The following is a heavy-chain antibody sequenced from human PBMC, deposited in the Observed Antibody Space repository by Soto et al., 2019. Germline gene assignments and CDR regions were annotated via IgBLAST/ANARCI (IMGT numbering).Heavy chain of an antibody. D-gene: IGHD3-16*01. CDR2: ISYDGSNK. CDR3: AKDWGERWLGDAFDI. J-gene: IGHJ3*02. Sequence: QVQLVESGGGVVQPGRSLRLSCAASGFTFSSYGMHWVRQAPGKGLEWVAVISYDGSNKYYADSVKGRFTISRDNSKNTLYLQMNSLRAEDTAVYYCAKDWGERWLGDAFDIWGQGTMVTVSS. CDR1: GFTFSSYG. V-gene: IGHV3-30*18.